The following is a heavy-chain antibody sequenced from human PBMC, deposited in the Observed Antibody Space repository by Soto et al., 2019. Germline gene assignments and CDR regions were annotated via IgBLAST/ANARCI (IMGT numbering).Heavy chain of an antibody. CDR3: AKAQPRSQVPVDAFDI. J-gene: IGHJ3*02. D-gene: IGHD2-2*01. V-gene: IGHV1-46*01. Sequence: ASVKVSCKASGYTFTSYYMHWVRQAPGQGLEWMGIINPSGGSTSYAQKFQGRVTMTRDTSTSTVYMELSSLRAEDTAVYYCAKAQPRSQVPVDAFDIWGQGTMVTVSS. CDR1: GYTFTSYY. CDR2: INPSGGST.